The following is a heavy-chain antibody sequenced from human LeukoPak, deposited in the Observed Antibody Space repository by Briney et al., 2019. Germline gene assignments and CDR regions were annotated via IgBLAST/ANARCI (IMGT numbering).Heavy chain of an antibody. CDR3: ARHGLEGCSGGRCYTSFHYYGMDV. J-gene: IGHJ6*02. V-gene: IGHV5-51*01. D-gene: IGHD2-15*01. Sequence: GESLKISCKGYGYIFRNYWIGWVRQLPGKGLEWMGIIFTGDSDTTYSPSFQGQVPISADKSLSTAYLQWTSLMASDTAIYYCARHGLEGCSGGRCYTSFHYYGMDVWGQGTTVTVSS. CDR1: GYIFRNYW. CDR2: IFTGDSDT.